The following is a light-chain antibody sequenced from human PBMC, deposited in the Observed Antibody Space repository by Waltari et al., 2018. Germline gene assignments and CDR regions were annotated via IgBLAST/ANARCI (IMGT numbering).Light chain of an antibody. CDR3: QHRDNWLFT. V-gene: IGKV3-11*01. CDR2: DAS. CDR1: QSISTY. Sequence: EIVLTQSPVILSSSPGERATLSCRASQSISTYLAWYQQRPGQAPRLLISDASFSASGVPARFRGSGSGTDFTLTISHLEPEDFAFYFCQHRDNWLFTFGPGTKVDIK. J-gene: IGKJ3*01.